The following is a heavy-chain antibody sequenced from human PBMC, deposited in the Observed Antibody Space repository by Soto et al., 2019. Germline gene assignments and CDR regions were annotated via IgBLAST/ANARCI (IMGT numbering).Heavy chain of an antibody. Sequence: GESLKISCKGSGYSFSSYWINWVRQMPGKGLEWMGIIYPGDSDTRYSPSFQGQVTISADKSISTAYLQWRSLKASDTAMYYCARHHGSPGSYFGMDVWGQGTTVTVSS. J-gene: IGHJ6*02. D-gene: IGHD6-13*01. CDR3: ARHHGSPGSYFGMDV. V-gene: IGHV5-51*01. CDR2: IYPGDSDT. CDR1: GYSFSSYW.